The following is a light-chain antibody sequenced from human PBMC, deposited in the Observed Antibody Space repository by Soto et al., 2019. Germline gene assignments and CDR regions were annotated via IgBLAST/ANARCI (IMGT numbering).Light chain of an antibody. V-gene: IGKV1-5*03. CDR2: KAS. J-gene: IGKJ4*01. CDR3: HQYDSAPLT. Sequence: DVQMTQSPSTLSASVGDRVTITCRASHNVNTWLAWYQQKPGRAPNLLIHKASTLETGVPSRFSGSGSGTEFTLLISSLQPDDFATYYCHQYDSAPLTFGGGTKVEIK. CDR1: HNVNTW.